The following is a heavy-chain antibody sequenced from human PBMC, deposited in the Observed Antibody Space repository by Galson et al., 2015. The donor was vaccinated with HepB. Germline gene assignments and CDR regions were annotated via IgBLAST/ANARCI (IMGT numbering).Heavy chain of an antibody. CDR2: ISGSGGST. CDR1: GLTFSSPA. V-gene: IGHV3-23*01. D-gene: IGHD2-2*01. Sequence: SLRLPCAACGLTFSSPAMSWARQSPGKGLEWVSAISGSGGSTYYADSVKGRFTISRDNSKNTLYLQMNSLRAEDTAVYYCAIPSDRPAASKEYYGMDAWGQGTTVTVSS. J-gene: IGHJ6*02. CDR3: AIPSDRPAASKEYYGMDA.